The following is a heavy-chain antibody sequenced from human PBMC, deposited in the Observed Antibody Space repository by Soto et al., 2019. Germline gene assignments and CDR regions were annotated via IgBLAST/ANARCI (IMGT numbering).Heavy chain of an antibody. V-gene: IGHV1-69*12. CDR2: IIPIFGKA. Sequence: QVQLVQSGAEVTKPGSSVKVSCKASGGTFSTYVISWVRQAPGQGLEWMGGIIPIFGKANYAQKFQGRVTISADESTRTAYMELSSLRCEDTAVYYCAKQITILNPFDYWGQGPLVTVSS. CDR1: GGTFSTYV. D-gene: IGHD3-3*01. J-gene: IGHJ4*02. CDR3: AKQITILNPFDY.